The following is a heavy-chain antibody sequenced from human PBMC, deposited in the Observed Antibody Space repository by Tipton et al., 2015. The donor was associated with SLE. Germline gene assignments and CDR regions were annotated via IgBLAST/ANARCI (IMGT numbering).Heavy chain of an antibody. J-gene: IGHJ4*02. CDR2: ISFDGSLK. CDR1: GFTAPTYV. Sequence: SLRLSCAASGFTAPTYVMHWVRQAPGKGLEWVAVISFDGSLKYYADSVKGRFTVSRDNSKNTLYLQMNSLRAEDTAVYYCAKEERIFGVVTNWGQGTLVTVSS. D-gene: IGHD3-3*01. V-gene: IGHV3-30*04. CDR3: AKEERIFGVVTN.